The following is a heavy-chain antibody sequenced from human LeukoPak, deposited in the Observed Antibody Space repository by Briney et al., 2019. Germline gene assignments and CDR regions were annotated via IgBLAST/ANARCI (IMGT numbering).Heavy chain of an antibody. CDR2: ISYDGSNK. J-gene: IGHJ3*02. Sequence: PGGSLRLSCAASGFTFSSYAMHWVRQAPGKGLEWVAVISYDGSNKYYADSVKGRFTISRDNSKNTLYLQMNSLRAEDTAVYYRARDPCPYQPLLYSVCSDAFDIWGQGTMVTVSS. CDR3: ARDPCPYQPLLYSVCSDAFDI. D-gene: IGHD2-2*01. V-gene: IGHV3-30-3*01. CDR1: GFTFSSYA.